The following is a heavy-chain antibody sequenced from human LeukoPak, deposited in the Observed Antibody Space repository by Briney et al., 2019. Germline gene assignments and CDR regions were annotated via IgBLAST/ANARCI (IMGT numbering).Heavy chain of an antibody. CDR1: GDSISSYY. CDR2: IYTSGTT. D-gene: IGHD3-22*01. V-gene: IGHV4-4*07. CDR3: ARDPDYDSSGYYFDY. J-gene: IGHJ4*02. Sequence: PSETLSLTCTVSGDSISSYYWNWIRQPAGEGLEWIGRIYTSGTTNYNPSLKSRVTMSVDTSKNQFSLKLSSVTAADTAVYYCARDPDYDSSGYYFDYWGQGTLVTVSS.